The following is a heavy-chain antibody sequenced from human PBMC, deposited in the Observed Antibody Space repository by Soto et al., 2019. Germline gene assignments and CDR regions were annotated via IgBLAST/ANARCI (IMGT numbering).Heavy chain of an antibody. CDR1: GFTFSSYW. Sequence: GGSLRLSCAASGFTFSSYWMHWVRQAPGKGLVWVSRINSDGSSTSYADSVKGRFTISRDNAKNTLYLQMNSLRAEDTAVYYCARDGGRGYIWRAFDIWGQGTMVTVSS. CDR3: ARDGGRGYIWRAFDI. D-gene: IGHD5-18*01. V-gene: IGHV3-74*01. CDR2: INSDGSST. J-gene: IGHJ3*02.